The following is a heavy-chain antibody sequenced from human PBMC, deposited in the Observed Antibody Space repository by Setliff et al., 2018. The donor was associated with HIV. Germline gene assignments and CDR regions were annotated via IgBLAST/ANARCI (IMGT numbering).Heavy chain of an antibody. Sequence: ASVKVSCKASGYSFTSYAMNWVRQAPGQGLEWMGWINTNTGNPTYAQGFTGRFAFSLDTSVSTAYLQISSLKAEDTAVYYCARDSVVVTAIAFLDAFDIWGQGTMGTVSS. V-gene: IGHV7-4-1*02. CDR2: INTNTGNP. CDR3: ARDSVVVTAIAFLDAFDI. D-gene: IGHD2-21*02. CDR1: GYSFTSYA. J-gene: IGHJ3*02.